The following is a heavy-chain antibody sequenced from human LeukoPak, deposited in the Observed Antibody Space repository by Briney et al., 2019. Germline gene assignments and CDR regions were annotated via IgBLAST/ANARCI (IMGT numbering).Heavy chain of an antibody. Sequence: GSLRLSCAASGFIFNNFGLIWVRRAPGEGLEWVSAISNDGGGTNYADFVKGRFTISRDNSKNTLFLQMNSLRAEDTALYYCAKGSSGYFVDLWGQGTLVTVSS. J-gene: IGHJ5*02. CDR3: AKGSSGYFVDL. D-gene: IGHD3-22*01. CDR2: ISNDGGGT. V-gene: IGHV3-23*01. CDR1: GFIFNNFG.